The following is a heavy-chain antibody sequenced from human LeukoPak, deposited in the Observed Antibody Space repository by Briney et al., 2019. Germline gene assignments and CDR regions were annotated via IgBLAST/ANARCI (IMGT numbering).Heavy chain of an antibody. CDR2: INCYNGNT. J-gene: IGHJ4*02. D-gene: IGHD6-25*01. CDR1: GGTYSSYA. Sequence: ASVKVSCKASGGTYSSYAINWVRQAPGQGLEWIGWINCYNGNTNYAQKSEGRLTLTTDTATSTVYMELRNLRYDDTAVYYCARSLDAAAGLANFDYWGQGTRVTVSS. V-gene: IGHV1-18*01. CDR3: ARSLDAAAGLANFDY.